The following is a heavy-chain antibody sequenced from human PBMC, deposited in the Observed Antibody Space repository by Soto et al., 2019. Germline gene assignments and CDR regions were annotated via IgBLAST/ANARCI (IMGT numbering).Heavy chain of an antibody. Sequence: PGGALRLSCAASGFNFNRYWMSWVRQARGKGREWVDNIKKDGREQYYVDSVKGRFTVSRDNAKNSLTLQMSGLRAEDTAVYDCGRGSTSWYFAFWGQGTLVTVS. D-gene: IGHD2-2*01. CDR1: GFNFNRYW. J-gene: IGHJ4*02. CDR3: GRGSTSWYFAF. V-gene: IGHV3-7*01. CDR2: IKKDGREQ.